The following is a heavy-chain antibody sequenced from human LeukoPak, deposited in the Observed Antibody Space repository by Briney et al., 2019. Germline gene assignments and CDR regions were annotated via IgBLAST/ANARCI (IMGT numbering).Heavy chain of an antibody. CDR3: ARGRLRGYCSGGSCYLVY. CDR1: GYTFTSYD. V-gene: IGHV1-8*01. J-gene: IGHJ4*02. D-gene: IGHD2-15*01. CDR2: MNSNSGNT. Sequence: ASVKVSCKASGYTFTSYDIDWVRQATGQGLEWMGWMNSNSGNTGYAQKFQGRVTMTRNTSISTAYMELSSLRSEDTAVYYCARGRLRGYCSGGSCYLVYWGQGTLVTVSS.